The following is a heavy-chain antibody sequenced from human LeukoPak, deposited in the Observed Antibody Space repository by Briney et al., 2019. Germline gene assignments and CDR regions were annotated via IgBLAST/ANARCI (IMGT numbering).Heavy chain of an antibody. CDR2: IYTSGST. V-gene: IGHV4-4*07. D-gene: IGHD2-2*01. CDR1: GGSFSGYY. CDR3: AREVPAAYNWFDP. Sequence: PSETLSLTCAVYGGSFSGYYWSWIRQPPGKGLEWIGRIYTSGSTNYNPSLKSRVTMSVDTSKNQFSLKLSSVTAADTAVYYCAREVPAAYNWFDPWGQGTLVTVSS. J-gene: IGHJ5*02.